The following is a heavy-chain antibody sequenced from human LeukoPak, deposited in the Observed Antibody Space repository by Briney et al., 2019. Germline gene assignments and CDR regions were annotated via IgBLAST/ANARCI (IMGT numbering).Heavy chain of an antibody. CDR3: AAGYLYCSGGSCYDLFDY. J-gene: IGHJ4*02. D-gene: IGHD2-15*01. Sequence: ASVKVSCKASGYTFTSYYMHWVRQAPGQGLEWMGIINPSGGSTSYAQKFQGRVTMTRDTSTSTVYMELSSLRSVDTAVYYCAAGYLYCSGGSCYDLFDYWGQGTLVTVSS. CDR2: INPSGGST. V-gene: IGHV1-46*01. CDR1: GYTFTSYY.